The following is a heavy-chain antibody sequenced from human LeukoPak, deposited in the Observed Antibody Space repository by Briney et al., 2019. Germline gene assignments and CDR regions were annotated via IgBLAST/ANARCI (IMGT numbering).Heavy chain of an antibody. CDR2: IWYGGSNK. J-gene: IGHJ3*02. Sequence: GGSLRPSFAPPGFTSRTKGMHGARRVPGKGLGGGPVIWYGGSNKYYADSVKGRFTISRDNSKNTLYLQMNSLRAEDTAVYYCAKDGKTLSGAFDIWGQGTMVTVSS. CDR1: GFTSRTKG. V-gene: IGHV3-30*02. CDR3: AKDGKTLSGAFDI. D-gene: IGHD3-10*01.